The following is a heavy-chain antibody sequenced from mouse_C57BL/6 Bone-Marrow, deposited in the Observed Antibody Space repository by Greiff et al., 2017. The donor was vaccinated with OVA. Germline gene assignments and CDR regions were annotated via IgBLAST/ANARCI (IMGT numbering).Heavy chain of an antibody. CDR3: ARHYGSSYKAMDY. CDR2: ISNGGGST. CDR1: GFTFSDYY. V-gene: IGHV5-12*01. J-gene: IGHJ4*01. D-gene: IGHD1-1*01. Sequence: EVQLVESGGGLVQPGGSLKLSCAASGFTFSDYYMYWVRQTPEKRLEWVAYISNGGGSTYYPDTVKGRFTISRDNAKNTLYLQMSRLKSEDTAMYYCARHYGSSYKAMDYWGQGTSVTVSS.